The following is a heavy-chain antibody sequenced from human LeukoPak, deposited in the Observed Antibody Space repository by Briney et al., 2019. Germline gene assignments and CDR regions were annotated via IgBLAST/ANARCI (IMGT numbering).Heavy chain of an antibody. CDR1: GYTFTIYY. J-gene: IGHJ4*02. CDR3: ARGRTLFDY. CDR2: INPSGGAT. Sequence: ASVKVSCKASGYTFTIYYMHWVRQAPGQGLEWMGIINPSGGATTYAQQFQDRVTMTRDTSTSTVYMELSSLRSEDTAVYHCARGRTLFDYWGQGTLVTVSS. V-gene: IGHV1-46*01.